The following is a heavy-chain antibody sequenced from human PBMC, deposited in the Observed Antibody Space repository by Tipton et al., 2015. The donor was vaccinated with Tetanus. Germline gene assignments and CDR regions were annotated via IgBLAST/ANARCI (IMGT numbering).Heavy chain of an antibody. CDR2: IDPNSGGT. J-gene: IGHJ6*02. V-gene: IGHV1-2*02. CDR3: ARDRGDYIYYGMDV. Sequence: QLVQSGAEMKKPGASVKVSCKASGYTFTGYYIYWVRQAPGQGLEWMGWIDPNSGGTVYAQKFQGRVIMTRDTSISTAYMELRSLRSDDTAVYYCARDRGDYIYYGMDVWGPGTTVTVS. D-gene: IGHD3-22*01. CDR1: GYTFTGYY.